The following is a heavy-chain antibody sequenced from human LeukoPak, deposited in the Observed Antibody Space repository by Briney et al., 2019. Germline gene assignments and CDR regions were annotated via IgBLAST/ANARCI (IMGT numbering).Heavy chain of an antibody. Sequence: GGSPRLSCAASGFTFSSYAMHWVRQAPGKGLEWVAVISYDGSNKYYADSVKGRFTISRDNSKNTLYLQMNSLRAEDTAVYYCARSIAAARYYFDYWGQGTLVTVSS. J-gene: IGHJ4*02. CDR2: ISYDGSNK. D-gene: IGHD6-13*01. V-gene: IGHV3-30-3*01. CDR3: ARSIAAARYYFDY. CDR1: GFTFSSYA.